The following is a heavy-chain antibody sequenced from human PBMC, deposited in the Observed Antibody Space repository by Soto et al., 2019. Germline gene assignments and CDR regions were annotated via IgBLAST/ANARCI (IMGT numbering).Heavy chain of an antibody. CDR2: TYYRSKWYN. CDR1: GDILPNNNAA. CDR3: ARDTPDFHSAIDY. J-gene: IGHJ4*01. V-gene: IGHV6-1*01. D-gene: IGHD4-4*01. Sequence: QTLSLTCAISGDILPNNNAAWNWIRQSPSRGLEWLGRTYYRSKWYNDYPLSMKNRITINPDTSKNQFSLHLNPVTPEDTAVYYCARDTPDFHSAIDYWGHGTLVTVSS.